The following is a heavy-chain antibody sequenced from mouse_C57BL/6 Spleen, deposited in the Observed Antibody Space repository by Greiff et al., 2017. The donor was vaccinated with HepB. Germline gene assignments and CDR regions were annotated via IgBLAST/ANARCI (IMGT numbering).Heavy chain of an antibody. CDR1: GYTFTSYW. CDR2: IDPSDSYT. J-gene: IGHJ2*01. V-gene: IGHV1-50*01. CDR3: ARKATMITTSYFDY. D-gene: IGHD2-4*01. Sequence: VQLQQPGAELVKPGASVKLSCKASGYTFTSYWMQWVKQRPGQGLEWIGEIDPSDSYTNYNQKFKGKATLTVDTSSSTAYMQLSSLTSEDSAVYYCARKATMITTSYFDYWGQGTTLTVSS.